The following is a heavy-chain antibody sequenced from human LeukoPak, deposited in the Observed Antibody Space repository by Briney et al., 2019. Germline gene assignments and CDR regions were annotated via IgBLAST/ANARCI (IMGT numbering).Heavy chain of an antibody. CDR3: AKSGGIAVAPGV. J-gene: IGHJ4*02. Sequence: GGSLRLSCAASGFTFSSYAMSWVRQAPGKGLEWVSAISGSGGSTYYADSVKGRFTISRDNSKNTLYLQTNSLRAEDTAVYYCAKSGGIAVAPGVWGQGTLVTVSS. CDR1: GFTFSSYA. D-gene: IGHD6-19*01. V-gene: IGHV3-23*01. CDR2: ISGSGGST.